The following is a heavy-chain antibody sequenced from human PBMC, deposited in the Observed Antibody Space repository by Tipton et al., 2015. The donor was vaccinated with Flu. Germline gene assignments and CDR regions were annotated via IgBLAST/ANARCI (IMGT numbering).Heavy chain of an antibody. CDR1: GGSISTYY. V-gene: IGHV4-59*01. CDR2: IYYSGST. Sequence: TLSLTCTVSGGSISTYYWSWIRQPPGKGLEWIGYIYYSGSTNYNPSLKSRVTISVDTSKNQFSLKLSSVTAADTAVYYCARGLRDGYNPHDAFDIWGQGTRVTVSA. D-gene: IGHD5-24*01. CDR3: ARGLRDGYNPHDAFDI. J-gene: IGHJ3*02.